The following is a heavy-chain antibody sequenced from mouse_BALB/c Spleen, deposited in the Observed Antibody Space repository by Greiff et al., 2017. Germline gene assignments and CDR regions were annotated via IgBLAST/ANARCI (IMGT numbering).Heavy chain of an antibody. CDR1: GYTFTSYW. D-gene: IGHD6-1*01. Sequence: VQLQQPGAELVKPGASVKLSCKASGYTFTSYWMHWVKRRPGQGLMWIGEIKPSNGRTNYNEKFKSKTTLTVDKSSSTAYMQLSSLTSEDSAVYYCRIGCSYAMDYWGQGTSVTVSS. V-gene: IGHV1S81*02. CDR2: IKPSNGRT. J-gene: IGHJ4*01. CDR3: RIGCSYAMDY.